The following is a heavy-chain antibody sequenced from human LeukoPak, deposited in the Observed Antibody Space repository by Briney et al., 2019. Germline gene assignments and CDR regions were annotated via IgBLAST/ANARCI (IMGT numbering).Heavy chain of an antibody. CDR3: ARAPAAGTHLDY. Sequence: PSQTLSLTCTVSGGSISSGGYYWSWIRLHPGKGLEWIGYIYYSGSTYYNPSLKSRVTISVDTSKNQFSLKLSSVTAADTAVYYCARAPAAGTHLDYWGQGTLVTVSS. D-gene: IGHD6-13*01. CDR2: IYYSGST. V-gene: IGHV4-31*03. J-gene: IGHJ4*02. CDR1: GGSISSGGYY.